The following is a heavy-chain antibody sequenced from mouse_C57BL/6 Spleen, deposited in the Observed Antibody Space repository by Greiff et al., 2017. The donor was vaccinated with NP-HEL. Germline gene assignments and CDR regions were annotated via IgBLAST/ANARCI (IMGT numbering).Heavy chain of an antibody. V-gene: IGHV5-9*01. Sequence: EVQGVESGGGLVKPGGSLKLSCAASGFTFSSYTMSWVRQTPEKRLEWVATISGGGGNTYYPDSVKGRFTISRDNAKNTLYLQMSSLRSEDTALYYCARPHSSGYNFDYWGQGTTLTVSS. CDR1: GFTFSSYT. CDR3: ARPHSSGYNFDY. J-gene: IGHJ2*01. CDR2: ISGGGGNT. D-gene: IGHD3-1*01.